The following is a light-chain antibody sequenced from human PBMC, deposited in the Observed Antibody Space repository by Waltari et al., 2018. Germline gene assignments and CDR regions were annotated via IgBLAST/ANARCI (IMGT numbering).Light chain of an antibody. CDR1: NIESKS. Sequence: SDVLTQPPSVSVAPGKTARITCGGNNIESKSVHWYQQNPGQAPVLVIYYDSDRPSGSPGRFSGSNSGNTATLTISRVEAGDEADYYCQVWESNRGVFGGGTKLTVL. CDR2: YDS. J-gene: IGLJ3*02. CDR3: QVWESNRGV. V-gene: IGLV3-21*01.